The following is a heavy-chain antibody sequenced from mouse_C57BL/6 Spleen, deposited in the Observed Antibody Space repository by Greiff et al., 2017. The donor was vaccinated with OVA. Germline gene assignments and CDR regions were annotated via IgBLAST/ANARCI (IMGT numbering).Heavy chain of an antibody. V-gene: IGHV1-18*01. CDR3: ARRDGSSYWYFDV. CDR1: GYTFTDYN. CDR2: INPNNGGT. D-gene: IGHD1-1*01. Sequence: VHVKQSGPELVKPGASVKIPCKASGYTFTDYNMDWVKQSHGKSLEWIGDINPNNGGTIYNQKFKGKATLTVDKSSSTAYMELRSLTSEDTAVYYCARRDGSSYWYFDVWGTGTTVTVSS. J-gene: IGHJ1*03.